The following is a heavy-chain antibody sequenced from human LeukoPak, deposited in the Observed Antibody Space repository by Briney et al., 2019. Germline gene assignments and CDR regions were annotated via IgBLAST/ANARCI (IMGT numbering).Heavy chain of an antibody. Sequence: GGSLRLSCEVSGFSVTYEMNWVRQAPGKGLEWVSGISWNSGSIGYADSVKGRFTISRDNAKNSLYLQMNSLRAEDTAVYYCARGGDDSSGYYYAELDAFDIWGQGTMVTVSS. V-gene: IGHV3-9*01. J-gene: IGHJ3*02. D-gene: IGHD3-22*01. CDR3: ARGGDDSSGYYYAELDAFDI. CDR2: ISWNSGSI. CDR1: GFSVTYE.